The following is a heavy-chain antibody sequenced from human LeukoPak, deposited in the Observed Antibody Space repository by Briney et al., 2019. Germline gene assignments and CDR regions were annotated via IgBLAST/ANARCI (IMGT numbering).Heavy chain of an antibody. D-gene: IGHD3-10*01. J-gene: IGHJ4*02. Sequence: ASVKVSCKASGYTFTSYNMHWVRQAPGQGLEWMGIINPSGGSTSYAQKFQGRVTMTRGTSTSTVYMELSSLRSDDTAVYYCVRGGRGLDYWSQGTLVTVSS. CDR3: VRGGRGLDY. V-gene: IGHV1-46*01. CDR1: GYTFTSYN. CDR2: INPSGGST.